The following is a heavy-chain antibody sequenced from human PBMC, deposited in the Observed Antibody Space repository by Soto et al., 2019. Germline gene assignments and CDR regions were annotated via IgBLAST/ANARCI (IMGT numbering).Heavy chain of an antibody. CDR3: XXXXXXXXXXXXQSFFDY. Sequence: QGQLVESGGGVVQPGRSLRLSCAASGFTFSSYGMHWVRQPPGKGLEWVAVVSYDGANEAYADSVKGRFTVSRDNSKXXXXXXXXXXXXXXXXXXXXXXXXXXXXXXXXQSFFDYWGQGALVAVSS. CDR1: GFTFSSYG. CDR2: VSYDGANE. V-gene: IGHV3-30*03. J-gene: IGHJ4*02.